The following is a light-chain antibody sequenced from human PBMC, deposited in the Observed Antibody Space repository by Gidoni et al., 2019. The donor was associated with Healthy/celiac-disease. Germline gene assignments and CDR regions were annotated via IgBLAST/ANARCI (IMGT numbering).Light chain of an antibody. CDR2: AAS. Sequence: DIQLTPSPSPLSASVGDRVTITCRASQGISNYLAWYQQKPGKVPKLLIYAASTLQSGVPSRFSGSGSGTDFTLTISSLQPEDVATYYCQKYNSAPSLTFGGGTKVEIK. V-gene: IGKV1-27*01. CDR3: QKYNSAPSLT. J-gene: IGKJ4*01. CDR1: QGISNY.